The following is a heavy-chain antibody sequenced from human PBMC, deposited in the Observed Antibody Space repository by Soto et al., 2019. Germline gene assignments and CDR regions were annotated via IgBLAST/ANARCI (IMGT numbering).Heavy chain of an antibody. V-gene: IGHV3-11*06. J-gene: IGHJ5*02. CDR1: GFTFGDSY. Sequence: GGSLRLSCAGSGFTFGDSYMSWIRQAPGKALEWLSYISPGSRYPAYADSVKGRFTISRDNAKRSLYLQMMSLTAEDTAIYYCVRGGGGGLFDPWGQGTMVTVSS. CDR3: VRGGGGGLFDP. CDR2: ISPGSRYP. D-gene: IGHD2-15*01.